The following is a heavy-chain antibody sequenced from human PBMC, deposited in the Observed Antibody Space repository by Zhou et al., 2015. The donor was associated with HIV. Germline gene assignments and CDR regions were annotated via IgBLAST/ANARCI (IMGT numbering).Heavy chain of an antibody. CDR1: GGTFSSYA. CDR3: ARAKGAAMIVARRAFDI. CDR2: IIPIFGTA. J-gene: IGHJ3*02. D-gene: IGHD3-22*01. Sequence: QVQLVQSGAEVKKPGSSVKVSCKASGGTFSSYAISWVRQAPGQGLEWMGGIIPIFGTAIYAQKFQGRVAITADESTSTAYMDLSSLRSEDTAVYYCARAKGAAMIVARRAFDIWGQGTMGTVSS. V-gene: IGHV1-69*12.